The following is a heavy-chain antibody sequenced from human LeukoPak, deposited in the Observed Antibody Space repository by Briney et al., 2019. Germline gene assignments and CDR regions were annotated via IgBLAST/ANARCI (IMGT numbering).Heavy chain of an antibody. CDR2: IRSKAYGGTT. V-gene: IGHV3-49*04. CDR3: TRGGYCSSTSCYDLDY. CDR1: GFTFGDYA. J-gene: IGHJ4*02. D-gene: IGHD2-2*01. Sequence: PGRSLRLSCTASGFTFGDYAMSWVRQAPGKGLEWVGFIRSKAYGGTTEYAASVKGRFIISRDDSKSIAYLQMNSLKTEDTAVYYCTRGGYCSSTSCYDLDYWGQGTLVTVSS.